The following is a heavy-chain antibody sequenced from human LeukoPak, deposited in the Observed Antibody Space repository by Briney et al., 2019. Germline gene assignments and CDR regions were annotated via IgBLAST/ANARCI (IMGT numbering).Heavy chain of an antibody. J-gene: IGHJ4*02. CDR2: ISSSSSYI. V-gene: IGHV3-21*01. Sequence: PGGSLRLSCAASGFTFSSYSMNWVRQAPGKGLEWVSSISSSSSYIYYADSVKGRFTISRDNAKNSLYLQMNSLRAEDTAVYYCARDSRSVWFGELLSVPFDYWGQGTLVTVSS. CDR1: GFTFSSYS. CDR3: ARDSRSVWFGELLSVPFDY. D-gene: IGHD3-10*01.